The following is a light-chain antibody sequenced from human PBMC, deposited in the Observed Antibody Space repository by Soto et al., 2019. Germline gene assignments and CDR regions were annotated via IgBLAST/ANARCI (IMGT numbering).Light chain of an antibody. CDR2: NNN. J-gene: IGLJ1*01. V-gene: IGLV1-44*01. CDR3: AAWDDSLIGYV. Sequence: QSVLAQPPSTSGTPGQRVTTSCSGSSSNIGSNTVSWCQQLPGTAPKPLIYNNNQRPSGVPDRFSGSKSGTSASLAISGLQSEDEADYYCAAWDDSLIGYVFGTGPKVTVL. CDR1: SSNIGSNT.